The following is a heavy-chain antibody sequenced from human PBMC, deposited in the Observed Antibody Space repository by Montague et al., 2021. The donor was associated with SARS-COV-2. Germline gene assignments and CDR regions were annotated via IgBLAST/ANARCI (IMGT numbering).Heavy chain of an antibody. V-gene: IGHV4-59*08. D-gene: IGHD3-10*01. CDR1: GGSISTYY. CDR3: ARLVGGRETRFDP. J-gene: IGHJ5*02. Sequence: ETLSLTCTVSGGSISTYYWSWIRQPPGKGLEWIGYIYYSGTANYNPSLKSRVTISVDTSKNQFSLKVRPVTAADTAVYYCARLVGGRETRFDPWGQGTLVTVSS. CDR2: IYYSGTA.